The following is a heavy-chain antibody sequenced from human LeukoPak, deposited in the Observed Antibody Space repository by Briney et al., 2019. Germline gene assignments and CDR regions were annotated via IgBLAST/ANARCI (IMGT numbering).Heavy chain of an antibody. Sequence: GGSLRLSCAASGFTFSSYEMNWVRQAPGKGLEWVSYISSSGSTIYYADSVKGRFTISRDNAKNSLYLQMNSLRAEDTAVYYCARGYTRVIVFWGQGTLVTVSS. V-gene: IGHV3-48*03. CDR2: ISSSGSTI. CDR1: GFTFSSYE. D-gene: IGHD3-16*02. J-gene: IGHJ4*02. CDR3: ARGYTRVIVF.